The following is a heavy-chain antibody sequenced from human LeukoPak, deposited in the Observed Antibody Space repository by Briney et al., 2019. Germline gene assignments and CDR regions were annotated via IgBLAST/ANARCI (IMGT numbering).Heavy chain of an antibody. J-gene: IGHJ4*02. Sequence: SETLSLTCTVSGGSISSYYWSWIRQPPGKGLEWIGYIYYSGSTNYNPSPKSRVTISVDTSKNQFSLKLSSVTAADTAVYYCARGGYYDFWSGYYSEASYFDYWGQGTLVTVSS. CDR1: GGSISSYY. D-gene: IGHD3-3*01. V-gene: IGHV4-59*01. CDR2: IYYSGST. CDR3: ARGGYYDFWSGYYSEASYFDY.